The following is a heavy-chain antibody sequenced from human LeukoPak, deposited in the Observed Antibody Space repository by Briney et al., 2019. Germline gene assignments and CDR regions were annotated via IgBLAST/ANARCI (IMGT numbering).Heavy chain of an antibody. CDR2: ISSSGATI. CDR3: ARGYYNSSGYYSPVC. D-gene: IGHD3-22*01. CDR1: GFTFSSYE. V-gene: IGHV3-48*03. Sequence: GGSLRLSCAAPGFTFSSYEMNWVRQAPGKGLEWVSYISSSGATIYYADSVKGRFTISRDNAKNSLYLQMNSLRAEDTAIYYCARGYYNSSGYYSPVCWGQGTLVTVSS. J-gene: IGHJ4*02.